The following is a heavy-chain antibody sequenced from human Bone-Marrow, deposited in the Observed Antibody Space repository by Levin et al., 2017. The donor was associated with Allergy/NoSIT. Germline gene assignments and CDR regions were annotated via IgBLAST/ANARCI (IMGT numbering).Heavy chain of an antibody. Sequence: GESLKISCAASGFTFSSYSMNWVRQAPGKGLEWVSSISSSSSYIYYADSVKGRFTISRDNAKNSLYLQMNSLRAEDTAVYYCARETHHYDILTGYSGKRWDYWGQGTLVTVSS. J-gene: IGHJ4*02. D-gene: IGHD3-9*01. CDR2: ISSSSSYI. CDR1: GFTFSSYS. CDR3: ARETHHYDILTGYSGKRWDY. V-gene: IGHV3-21*01.